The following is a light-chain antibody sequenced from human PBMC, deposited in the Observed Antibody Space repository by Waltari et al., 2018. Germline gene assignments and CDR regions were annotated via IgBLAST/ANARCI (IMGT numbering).Light chain of an antibody. CDR1: QTIGGW. CDR2: KTS. J-gene: IGKJ2*01. CDR3: QQYKISPYL. Sequence: DIRLTQFPPTLSPSVGVRVTITCRASQTIGGWLAWYQQKPGKAPILLIYKTSNLQTGVPSRFSGSGYGTDFTLTISSLQPDDSATYYCQQYKISPYLFGQGTKLEL. V-gene: IGKV1-5*03.